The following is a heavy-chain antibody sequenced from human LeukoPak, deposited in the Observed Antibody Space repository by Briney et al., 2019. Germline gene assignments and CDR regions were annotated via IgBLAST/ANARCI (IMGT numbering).Heavy chain of an antibody. V-gene: IGHV1-18*01. Sequence: GASVKVSCKASGYIFTSYGISWVRQAPGQGLEWMGWISAYNGNTNYAQKLQGRVTMTTDTSTSTAYMELRSLRSDDTAVYYCARGQSGFLELGNWFDPWGQGTLVTVSS. CDR2: ISAYNGNT. J-gene: IGHJ5*02. D-gene: IGHD3-3*01. CDR1: GYIFTSYG. CDR3: ARGQSGFLELGNWFDP.